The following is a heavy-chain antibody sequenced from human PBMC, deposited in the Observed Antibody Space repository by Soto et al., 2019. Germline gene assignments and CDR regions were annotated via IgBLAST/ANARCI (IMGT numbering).Heavy chain of an antibody. D-gene: IGHD2-8*01. CDR3: ARGRKGYCTNGVCYTTRYYYYYMDV. J-gene: IGHJ6*03. V-gene: IGHV4-34*01. CDR1: GGSFSGYY. CDR2: INHSGST. Sequence: QVQLQQWGAGLLKPSETLSLTCAVYGGSFSGYYWSWIRQPPGKGLEWSGEINHSGSTNYNPSLKRRVTISVDTSKNQFSLKLSSVTAADTAVYYCARGRKGYCTNGVCYTTRYYYYYMDVWGKGTTVTVSS.